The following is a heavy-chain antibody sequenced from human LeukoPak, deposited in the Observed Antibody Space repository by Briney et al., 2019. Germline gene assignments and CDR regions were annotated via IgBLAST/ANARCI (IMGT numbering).Heavy chain of an antibody. V-gene: IGHV4-31*03. CDR2: IYYSGST. CDR3: ARHPDVPRGIIFNSEFDS. Sequence: PSETLSLTCTVSGGSISSGGYYWSWIRQHPGKGLEWIGYIYYSGSTYYNPSLKSRVTISVDTSKNQFSLKLSSVTAADTAVYYCARHPDVPRGIIFNSEFDSWGQGTLVTVSS. J-gene: IGHJ4*02. CDR1: GGSISSGGYY. D-gene: IGHD3-10*01.